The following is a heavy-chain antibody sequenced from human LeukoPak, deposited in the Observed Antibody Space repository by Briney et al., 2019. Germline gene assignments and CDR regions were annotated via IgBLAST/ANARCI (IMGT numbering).Heavy chain of an antibody. D-gene: IGHD3-10*01. CDR1: GYTFTSYG. CDR2: ISGYNGNT. V-gene: IGHV1-18*01. CDR3: ASPNYPGGSGSYGGTNWFDP. J-gene: IGHJ5*02. Sequence: GASVKVSCKASGYTFTSYGISWVRQAPGQGLEWMGWISGYNGNTNYAQKLQGRVTMTTDTPTSTAYMELRSLSSDDTAVYYCASPNYPGGSGSYGGTNWFDPWGQGTLVTVSS.